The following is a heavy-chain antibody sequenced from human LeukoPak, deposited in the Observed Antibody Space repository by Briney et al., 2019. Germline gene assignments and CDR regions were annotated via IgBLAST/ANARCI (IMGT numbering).Heavy chain of an antibody. D-gene: IGHD2/OR15-2a*01. J-gene: IGHJ5*02. CDR2: INPTGGST. V-gene: IGHV1-46*01. CDR1: GYTFTSYY. CDR3: TLQRISFLNYFDP. Sequence: GASVKVSCKASGYTFTSYYMHWVRQAPGQGLEWMGLINPTGGSTGYAQKFQGRVTMTKDTSTHTGYMELSSLRSDDTAVYYCTLQRISFLNYFDPWGQGTLVTVSS.